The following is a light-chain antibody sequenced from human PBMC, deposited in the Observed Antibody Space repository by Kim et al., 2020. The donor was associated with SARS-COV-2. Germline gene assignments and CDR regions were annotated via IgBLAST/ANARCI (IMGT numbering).Light chain of an antibody. J-gene: IGKJ4*01. CDR1: QNINAR. V-gene: IGKV1-5*01. CDR3: QQYFNYRLS. Sequence: DIQMTQSPSTLSASVGDKVTITCRASQNINARLAWYQHKAGKAPTLLIYDASTLVSGVPSGFSASGSGTEFTLTINSLRPDDIATYYCQQYFNYRLSFAGGTKVDIK. CDR2: DAS.